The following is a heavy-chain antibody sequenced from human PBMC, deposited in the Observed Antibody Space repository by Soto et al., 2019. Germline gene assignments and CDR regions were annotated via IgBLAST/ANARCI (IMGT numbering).Heavy chain of an antibody. Sequence: QVQLVESGGGVVQPGRSLRLSCAASGFTFSSYGMHWVRQAPGKGLEWVAVISYDGSNKYYADSVKGRFTISRDNSKNTLKLQMNSLRAGDTAVYYCAKVLFDIPYYYYGMDVWGQGTTVTVSS. CDR1: GFTFSSYG. V-gene: IGHV3-30*18. CDR2: ISYDGSNK. D-gene: IGHD3-10*02. J-gene: IGHJ6*02. CDR3: AKVLFDIPYYYYGMDV.